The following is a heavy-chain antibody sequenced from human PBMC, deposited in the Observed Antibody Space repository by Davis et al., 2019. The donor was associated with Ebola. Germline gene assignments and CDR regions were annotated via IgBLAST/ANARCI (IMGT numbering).Heavy chain of an antibody. Sequence: PGGSLRLSCAASGLTFSSYAMAWVRQAPGKGLEWVSALSGSGDTTYYADSVRGRFTISRDNSKNTLYLQMNSLRAEDTAVYYCAKGGQLLYGNIAVHWFDPWGQGTLVTVSS. CDR3: AKGGQLLYGNIAVHWFDP. V-gene: IGHV3-23*01. J-gene: IGHJ5*02. CDR2: LSGSGDTT. D-gene: IGHD2-2*02. CDR1: GLTFSSYA.